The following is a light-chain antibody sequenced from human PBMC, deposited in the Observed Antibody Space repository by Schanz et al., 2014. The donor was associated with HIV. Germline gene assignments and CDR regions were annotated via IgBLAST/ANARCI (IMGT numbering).Light chain of an antibody. V-gene: IGLV6-57*04. CDR1: SGSFASSY. CDR3: QSYHSSNLVV. CDR2: EDS. J-gene: IGLJ2*01. Sequence: NFMLTQPPSVSESPGKTVTLSCTRSSGSFASSYVHWYQQRPGSAPTPVIYEDSKRPSGVPVRFSGSIDGSSTSASLTISGLETDDEADYYCQSYHSSNLVVFGGGTQLTVL.